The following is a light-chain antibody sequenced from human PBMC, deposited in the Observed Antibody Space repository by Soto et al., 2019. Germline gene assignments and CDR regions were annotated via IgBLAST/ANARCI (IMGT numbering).Light chain of an antibody. CDR3: QQYHNWPIT. J-gene: IGKJ5*01. CDR2: GAS. Sequence: EVVLTQSPGTLSLSPEERATLSCSTSQSVSNNYLAGYQQKPGQAPRLILYGASNRATGIPDRFSGSGSGTEFTLTISSLQSEDFAVYYCQQYHNWPITFGQGTRLEIK. V-gene: IGKV3D-15*01. CDR1: QSVSNN.